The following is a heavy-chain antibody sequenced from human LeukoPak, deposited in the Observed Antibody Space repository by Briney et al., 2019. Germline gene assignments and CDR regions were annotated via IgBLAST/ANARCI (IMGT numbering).Heavy chain of an antibody. CDR1: GFTFSRYA. CDR3: AGTSTPSSPVDY. Sequence: GGSLKLSCAASGFTFSRYAMHWVRQAPGKGLEYVSAISSNGGSTYYANSVEGRFTISRDNSKNTLYLQMGSLRAEDMAVYYCAGTSTPSSPVDYWGQGTLVTVSS. J-gene: IGHJ4*02. V-gene: IGHV3-64*01. CDR2: ISSNGGST.